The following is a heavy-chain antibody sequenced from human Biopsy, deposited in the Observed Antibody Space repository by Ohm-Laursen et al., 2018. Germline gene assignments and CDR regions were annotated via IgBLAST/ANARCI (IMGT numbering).Heavy chain of an antibody. CDR3: ATELLPPGVGGPWLDS. V-gene: IGHV3-9*01. Sequence: SSLRLSCAASGFNFNDYGMHWVRQAPGKGLEWVAGINWNSDIIGYVDSVRGRFTVSRDNGKNTLYLQMNSLRAADTAIYFCATELLPPGVGGPWLDSWGQGTPVTVSS. CDR1: GFNFNDYG. CDR2: INWNSDII. D-gene: IGHD3-10*01. J-gene: IGHJ5*01.